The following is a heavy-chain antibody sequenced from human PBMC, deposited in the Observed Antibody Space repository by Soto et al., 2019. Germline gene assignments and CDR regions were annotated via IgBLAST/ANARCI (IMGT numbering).Heavy chain of an antibody. Sequence: SETLSLTCTVSGGSISSYYWSWIRQPPGKGLEWIGYIYYSGSTNYNPSLKSRVTISVDTSKNQFSLKLSSVIAADTAVYYCARARGSGPVVAATYYYYGMDVWGQGTTVTVSS. J-gene: IGHJ6*02. D-gene: IGHD2-15*01. CDR1: GGSISSYY. CDR3: ARARGSGPVVAATYYYYGMDV. V-gene: IGHV4-59*01. CDR2: IYYSGST.